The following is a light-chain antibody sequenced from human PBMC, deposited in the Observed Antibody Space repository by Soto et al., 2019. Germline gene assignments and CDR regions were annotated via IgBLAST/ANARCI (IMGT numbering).Light chain of an antibody. Sequence: DREMTRWPSTQSTYVGDRVTITCRASQSISSWLAWYQQKPGKAPKLLIYDASSLESGVPSRFSGSGSGTEFTLTISSLQPDDFATYYCQQYNSYSWTFGQGTKV. CDR3: QQYNSYSWT. CDR1: QSISSW. J-gene: IGKJ1*01. V-gene: IGKV1-5*01. CDR2: DAS.